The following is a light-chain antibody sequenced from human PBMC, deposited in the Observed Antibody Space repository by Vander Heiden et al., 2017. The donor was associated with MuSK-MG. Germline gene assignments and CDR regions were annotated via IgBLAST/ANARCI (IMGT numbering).Light chain of an antibody. CDR2: ETS. CDR3: QQFDILPLI. Sequence: DIQMTQSPSSLSASVGDRVTITCQASQDISNFLNWYQQKPGKAPKLLIYETSNLKTGVPSRFSGSGSGTDFTFTISSLQPEDVATYYCQQFDILPLIFGQGTKLEIK. J-gene: IGKJ2*01. V-gene: IGKV1-33*01. CDR1: QDISNF.